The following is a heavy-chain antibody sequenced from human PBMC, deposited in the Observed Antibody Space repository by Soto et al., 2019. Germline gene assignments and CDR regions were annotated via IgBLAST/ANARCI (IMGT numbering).Heavy chain of an antibody. J-gene: IGHJ4*02. Sequence: EVQLVESGGGLVQPGGSLRLSCAASGFSFSPYWMHWVRQAPGKGLMWVSRINGDGSRTDYADSVKGRFTISRDSARDTLFLQMNSLRAEDTAVYFCARELEAGYWGQGTLVSVSS. CDR1: GFSFSPYW. V-gene: IGHV3-74*01. CDR2: INGDGSRT. CDR3: ARELEAGY.